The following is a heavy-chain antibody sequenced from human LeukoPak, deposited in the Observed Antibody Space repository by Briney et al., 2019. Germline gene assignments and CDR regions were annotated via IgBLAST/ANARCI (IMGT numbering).Heavy chain of an antibody. J-gene: IGHJ5*02. Sequence: TSETLSLTCKVSGGSVSRDSYYWSWIRQPPGQGLEWIGYIHNSGSTKYNASLKSRLTISVDTSKNQFSLEVTSVTAADTAVYYCARTNYGDYNWFDPWGQGTLVTVSS. V-gene: IGHV4-61*01. CDR3: ARTNYGDYNWFDP. CDR2: IHNSGST. CDR1: GGSVSRDSYY. D-gene: IGHD4-17*01.